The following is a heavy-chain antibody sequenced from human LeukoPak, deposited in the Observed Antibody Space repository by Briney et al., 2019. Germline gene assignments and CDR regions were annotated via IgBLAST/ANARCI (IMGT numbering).Heavy chain of an antibody. CDR2: INHSGTT. Sequence: PSETLSLTCAVYGGSFSGYYWSWIRQPPGKGLEWIGEINHSGTTFYNPSLKSRLTISVDPSKNQLSVRLNSVTAADTALYYCARQSRSTSWFSGGPKALNWFDSWAQGTLVTVSS. CDR3: ARQSRSTSWFSGGPKALNWFDS. CDR1: GGSFSGYY. J-gene: IGHJ5*01. D-gene: IGHD6-13*01. V-gene: IGHV4-34*01.